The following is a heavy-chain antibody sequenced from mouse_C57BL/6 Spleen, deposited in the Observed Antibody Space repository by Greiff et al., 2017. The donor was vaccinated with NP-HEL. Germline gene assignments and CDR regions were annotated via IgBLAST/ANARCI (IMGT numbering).Heavy chain of an antibody. V-gene: IGHV1-82*01. CDR3: ARSITTVVARN. CDR1: GYAFSSSW. D-gene: IGHD1-1*01. CDR2: IYPGDGDT. J-gene: IGHJ2*01. Sequence: VQLQQSGPELVKPGASVKISCKASGYAFSSSWMNWVKQRPGKGLEWIGRIYPGDGDTNSNGKFKGKATLTADKSSSTAYMQLSSLTSEDSAVYFCARSITTVVARNWGQGTTLTVSS.